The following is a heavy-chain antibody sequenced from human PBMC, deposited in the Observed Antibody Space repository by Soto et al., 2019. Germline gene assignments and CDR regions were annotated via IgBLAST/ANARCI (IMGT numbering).Heavy chain of an antibody. CDR1: GGTFSSYA. CDR3: ARTSTIFGVVTHYYGMDV. J-gene: IGHJ6*02. V-gene: IGHV1-69*12. D-gene: IGHD3-3*01. Sequence: QVQLVQSGAEVKKPGSSVKVSCKASGGTFSSYAISWVRQAPGQGLEWMGGIIPIFGTANYAQKFQGRVTITADESTSTAYMELSSLRSEDTAVYYCARTSTIFGVVTHYYGMDVWGQGTTVTVSS. CDR2: IIPIFGTA.